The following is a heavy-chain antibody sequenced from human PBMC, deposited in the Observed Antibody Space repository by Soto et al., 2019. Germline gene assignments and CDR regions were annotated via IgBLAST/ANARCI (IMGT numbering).Heavy chain of an antibody. D-gene: IGHD6-6*01. CDR3: PKSSGYYYYGMDV. V-gene: IGHV3-30*18. CDR2: ISYDGSNK. Sequence: QVQLVESGGGVVQPGRSLRLSCAASGFTFSSYGMHWVRRAPGKGLEWVAVISYDGSNKYYADSVKGRFTISRDNSKNTLYLQMNSLRAEDTAVYYCPKSSGYYYYGMDVWGQGTTVTVSS. J-gene: IGHJ6*02. CDR1: GFTFSSYG.